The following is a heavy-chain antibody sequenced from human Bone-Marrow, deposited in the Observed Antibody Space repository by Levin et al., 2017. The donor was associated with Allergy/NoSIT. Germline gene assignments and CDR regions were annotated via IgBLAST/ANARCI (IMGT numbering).Heavy chain of an antibody. CDR1: GVSMSTYY. J-gene: IGHJ5*01. V-gene: IGHV4-59*03. CDR3: VTTVCITAVGTSCWFDS. Sequence: SETLSLTCTVSGVSMSTYYWSWIRQSPGTGLEWIGYMYHSGTKYNPSLASRVTMSLDTSRKQFTLKLNSVTSADTALYHCVTTVCITAVGTSCWFDSWGQGTLVTVSS. D-gene: IGHD4-11*01. CDR2: MYHSGT.